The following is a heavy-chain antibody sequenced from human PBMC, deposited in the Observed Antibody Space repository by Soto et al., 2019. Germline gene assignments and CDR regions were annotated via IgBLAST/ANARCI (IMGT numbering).Heavy chain of an antibody. CDR3: ESLSSGYDPPDY. J-gene: IGHJ4*02. V-gene: IGHV1-69*12. CDR2: IIPIFGTA. Sequence: QVQLVQAGAEVKKPGSSVKVSCKASGGTFSSYAISWVRQAPGQGLEWMGGIIPIFGTANYAQKFQGRVTITADEATSTAYMQLSSLRSDDTAVYYCESLSSGYDPPDYWGQGTLVTVSS. D-gene: IGHD5-12*01. CDR1: GGTFSSYA.